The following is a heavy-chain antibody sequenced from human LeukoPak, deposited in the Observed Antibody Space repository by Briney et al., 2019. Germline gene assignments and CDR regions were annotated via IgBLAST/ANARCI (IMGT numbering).Heavy chain of an antibody. CDR1: GFTFGSYS. V-gene: IGHV3-21*01. CDR3: AREVVGIAAAGDWAFDY. D-gene: IGHD6-13*01. CDR2: ISSSSSYI. Sequence: GGSLRLSCAASGFTFGSYSMNWVRQAPGKGLEWVSSISSSSSYIYYADSVKGRFTISRDNAKNSLYLQMNSLRAEDTAVYYCAREVVGIAAAGDWAFDYWGQGTLVTVSS. J-gene: IGHJ4*02.